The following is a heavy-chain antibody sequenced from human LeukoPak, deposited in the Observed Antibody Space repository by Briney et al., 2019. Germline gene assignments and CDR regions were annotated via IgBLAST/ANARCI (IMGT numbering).Heavy chain of an antibody. CDR1: GGSISSGDYY. CDR2: IYYSGTS. D-gene: IGHD4-17*01. J-gene: IGHJ4*02. Sequence: SETLSLTCTVSGGSISSGDYYWSWIRQPPGKGLEWIGYIYYSGTSYYNPSLKSRVTISVDTSRNRFSLKLSSVTAADTAVYYCARGGATVTTLQALGHWGQGTLVTVSS. CDR3: ARGGATVTTLQALGH. V-gene: IGHV4-30-4*01.